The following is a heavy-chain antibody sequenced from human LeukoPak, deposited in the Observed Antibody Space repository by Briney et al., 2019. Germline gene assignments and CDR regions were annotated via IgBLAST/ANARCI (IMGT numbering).Heavy chain of an antibody. D-gene: IGHD6-13*01. J-gene: IGHJ4*02. CDR1: GYTFTDYY. V-gene: IGHV1-2*02. Sequence: ASVKVSCKASGYTFTDYYIHWVRQAPGQGLEWMGWIDPNSGGTNYAQKFQGRVTMTRDTSISTAYMGLSSLRSDDTAVYYCTRDATAAQGSYWGQGTLVTVSS. CDR2: IDPNSGGT. CDR3: TRDATAAQGSY.